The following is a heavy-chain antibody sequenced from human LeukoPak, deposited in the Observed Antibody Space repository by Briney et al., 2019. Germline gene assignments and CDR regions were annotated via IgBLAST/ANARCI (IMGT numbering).Heavy chain of an antibody. CDR1: GFPFSSYW. D-gene: IGHD5-24*01. V-gene: IGHV3-74*01. J-gene: IGHJ3*02. Sequence: PGGSLRLSCAASGFPFSSYWMHWVRQAPGKGLVWVSRINSDGSSTSYADSVKGTFTISRDNAKNSLYLQMNSLRAEDTAVYYCARLVDDYLDAFDIWGQGTMVTVSS. CDR2: INSDGSST. CDR3: ARLVDDYLDAFDI.